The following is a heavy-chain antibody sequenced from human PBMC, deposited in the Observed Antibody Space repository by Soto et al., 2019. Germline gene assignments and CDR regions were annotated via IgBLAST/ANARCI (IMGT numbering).Heavy chain of an antibody. CDR1: GFTFSSYG. J-gene: IGHJ4*02. D-gene: IGHD2-15*01. CDR2: ISYDGSNK. Sequence: QVQLVESGGGVVQPGRSLRLSCAASGFTFSSYGMHWVRQAPGKGLEWVAVISYDGSNKYYADSVKGRFTISRDNSKNTLYLQMNSLGAEDTAVYYCAKDADIVVVVAAVGVFDYWGQGTLVTVSS. CDR3: AKDADIVVVVAAVGVFDY. V-gene: IGHV3-30*18.